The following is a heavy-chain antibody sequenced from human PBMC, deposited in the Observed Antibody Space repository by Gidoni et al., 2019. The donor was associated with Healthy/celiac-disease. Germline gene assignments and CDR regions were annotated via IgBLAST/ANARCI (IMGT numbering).Heavy chain of an antibody. J-gene: IGHJ6*02. Sequence: VQLVQSGAEVKKPGSSVKVSCKASGGAFSSYAISWVRQAPGQGLEWMGGIIPIFGAANYAQKFQGRVTITADESTSTAYMELSSLGSEDTAVYYCAKDSSVAQEYYYYYGMDVWGQGTTVTVSS. CDR1: GGAFSSYA. CDR2: IIPIFGAA. CDR3: AKDSSVAQEYYYYYGMDV. V-gene: IGHV1-69*01.